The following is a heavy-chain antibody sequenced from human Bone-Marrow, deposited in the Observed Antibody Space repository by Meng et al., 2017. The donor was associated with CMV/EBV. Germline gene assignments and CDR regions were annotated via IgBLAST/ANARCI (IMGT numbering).Heavy chain of an antibody. V-gene: IGHV3-20*04. J-gene: IGHJ4*02. CDR1: GFTFDDYG. CDR2: INWNGGST. D-gene: IGHD3-16*01. CDR3: ARGLTSRGIPLNFAY. Sequence: GESQKISCAASGFTFDDYGMSWVRQAPGKGLKWISGINWNGGSTTYADSVKGRFTISRDNAKNSLYLQLNSLGAEDTALFYCARGLTSRGIPLNFAYWGQGTLVTVSS.